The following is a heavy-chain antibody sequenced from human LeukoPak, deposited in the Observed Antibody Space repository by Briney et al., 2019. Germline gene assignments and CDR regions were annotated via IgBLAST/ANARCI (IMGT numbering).Heavy chain of an antibody. CDR1: GYTFTSYG. CDR3: ARVYRGPAAMAWFDP. D-gene: IGHD2-2*01. Sequence: ASVKVSCKASGYTFTSYGISWVRQAPGQGLEWMGWISAYNGNTNYAQKLQGRVTMTTDTSTSTAYMELRSLRSDDTAVYYCARVYRGPAAMAWFDPWGQGTLVTVSS. J-gene: IGHJ5*02. CDR2: ISAYNGNT. V-gene: IGHV1-18*01.